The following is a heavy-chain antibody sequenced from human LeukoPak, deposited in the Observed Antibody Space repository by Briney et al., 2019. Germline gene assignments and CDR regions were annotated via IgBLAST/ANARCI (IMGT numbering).Heavy chain of an antibody. CDR3: AKTQGGRSIVVVVAAVYDY. Sequence: GGSLRLSCAASGFTFSSYAMSWVRQAPGKGLEWVSAISGSGGSTYYADSVKGRFTISRDNSKNTLYLQMNSLRAEDTAVYYCAKTQGGRSIVVVVAAVYDYWGQGTLVTVSS. CDR1: GFTFSSYA. J-gene: IGHJ4*02. D-gene: IGHD2-15*01. CDR2: ISGSGGST. V-gene: IGHV3-23*01.